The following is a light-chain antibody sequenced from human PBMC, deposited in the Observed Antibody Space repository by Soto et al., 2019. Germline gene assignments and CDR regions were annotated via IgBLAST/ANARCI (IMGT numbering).Light chain of an antibody. CDR1: QTVRNHY. V-gene: IGKV3-15*01. CDR3: QQYNNWPPWT. Sequence: EFVLTQSPGTLSLSPGERATLPSRSSQTVRNHYLASYQQKPGQAPRLLLYGASTRATGIPARFRGSGSGTESTLTISSLQSEDFAVYYCQQYNNWPPWTFGQGTKVDIK. CDR2: GAS. J-gene: IGKJ1*01.